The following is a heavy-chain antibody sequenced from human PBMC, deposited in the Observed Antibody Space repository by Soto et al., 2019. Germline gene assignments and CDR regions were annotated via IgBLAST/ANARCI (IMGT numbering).Heavy chain of an antibody. J-gene: IGHJ4*02. Sequence: EVHLVESGGGLVQPEGSLRLSCAASGFTFSDHYMEWVRQAPGKGLEWVGRIRNKANSYTTEYAASVKGRLTISRDDSRNSLYLQMNSLKTEDTAMYYCTRAGILTTPYYFDYWGQGTLVTVSS. CDR1: GFTFSDHY. V-gene: IGHV3-72*01. CDR3: TRAGILTTPYYFDY. D-gene: IGHD2-21*01. CDR2: IRNKANSYTT.